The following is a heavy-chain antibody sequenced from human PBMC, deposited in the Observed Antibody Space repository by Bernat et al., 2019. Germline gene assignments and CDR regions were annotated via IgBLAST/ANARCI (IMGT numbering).Heavy chain of an antibody. CDR1: GYTFTGYY. V-gene: IGHV1-2*02. D-gene: IGHD3-10*01. CDR2: INPNSGGT. Sequence: QVQLVQSGAEVKKPGASVKVSCKASGYTFTGYYMHWVRQAPGQGLEWMGWINPNSGGTNYAQKLQGRVTMTTDTSTSTAYMELRSLRSDDTAVYYCARDYKFGPAFDIWGQGTMVTVSS. J-gene: IGHJ3*02. CDR3: ARDYKFGPAFDI.